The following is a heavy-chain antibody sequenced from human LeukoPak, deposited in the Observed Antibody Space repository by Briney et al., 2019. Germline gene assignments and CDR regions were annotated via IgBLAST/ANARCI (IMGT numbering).Heavy chain of an antibody. Sequence: GGSLRLSCAASGFTFSNYGMSWVRQAPGKGLEWVSAISGSASITYYADSVKGRFTISRDNSKNTLYLQMNSLRAEDTAVYYCAKDPLWGGSSWRYWGQGTLVTVSS. D-gene: IGHD6-13*01. CDR2: ISGSASIT. CDR3: AKDPLWGGSSWRY. CDR1: GFTFSNYG. V-gene: IGHV3-23*01. J-gene: IGHJ4*02.